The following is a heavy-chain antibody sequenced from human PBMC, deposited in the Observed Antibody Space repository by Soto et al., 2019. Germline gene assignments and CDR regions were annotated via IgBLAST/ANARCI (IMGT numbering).Heavy chain of an antibody. Sequence: GASVKVSCKASGYTFTGYYMHWVRQAPGQGLEWMGWINPNSGGTNYAQKFQGWVTMTRDTSISTAYMELSRLRSDDTAVYYCARGALDTAMAGGMDVWGQGTTVTFSS. CDR2: INPNSGGT. D-gene: IGHD5-18*01. V-gene: IGHV1-2*04. J-gene: IGHJ6*02. CDR3: ARGALDTAMAGGMDV. CDR1: GYTFTGYY.